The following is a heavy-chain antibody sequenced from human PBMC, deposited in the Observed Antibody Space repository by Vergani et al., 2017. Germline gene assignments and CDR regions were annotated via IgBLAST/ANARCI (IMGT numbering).Heavy chain of an antibody. CDR3: ARNRITMVRGVIITSYYYYGMDV. Sequence: QLQLQESGPGLVKPSETLSLTCTVSGGSISSSSYYWGWIRQPPGKGLEWIGSIYYSGSTYYNPSLKSRVTISVDTSKNQFSLKLSSVTAADTAVYYCARNRITMVRGVIITSYYYYGMDVWGQGTTVTVSS. CDR2: IYYSGST. J-gene: IGHJ6*02. V-gene: IGHV4-39*07. D-gene: IGHD3-10*01. CDR1: GGSISSSSYY.